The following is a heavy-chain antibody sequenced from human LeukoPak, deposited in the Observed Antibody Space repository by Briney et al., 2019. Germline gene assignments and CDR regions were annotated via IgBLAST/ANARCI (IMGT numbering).Heavy chain of an antibody. CDR3: ATLGRGWIQLCIT. Sequence: ASVKVSCKASGYTFTGYYMHWVRQAPGQGLEWMGRINPNSGGTNYAQKFQGRVTMTRDTSISTAYMELSRLRSDDTAVYYCATLGRGWIQLCITWGQGTLVTVSS. D-gene: IGHD5-18*01. CDR2: INPNSGGT. V-gene: IGHV1-2*06. CDR1: GYTFTGYY. J-gene: IGHJ4*02.